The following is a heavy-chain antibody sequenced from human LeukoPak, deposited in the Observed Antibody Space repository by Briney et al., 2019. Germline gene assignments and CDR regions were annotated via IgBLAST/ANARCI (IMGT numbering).Heavy chain of an antibody. CDR3: ARDSSGWTFDP. D-gene: IGHD3-22*01. CDR1: GFTFSNYW. V-gene: IGHV3-74*01. Sequence: GGSLRLSCAAAGFTFSNYWMHWVRHATGKGLMWVSRIKSDGSYTTYADSVKGRFTISRDNAKNTMYLQMNSLRGEDTAVYYCARDSSGWTFDPWGQGTLVTVST. CDR2: IKSDGSYT. J-gene: IGHJ5*02.